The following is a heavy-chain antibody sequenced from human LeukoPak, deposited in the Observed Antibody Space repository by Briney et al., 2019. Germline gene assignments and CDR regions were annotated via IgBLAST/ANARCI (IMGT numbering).Heavy chain of an antibody. J-gene: IGHJ4*02. CDR1: GFTFSSYG. CDR2: ISYDGSNK. D-gene: IGHD5-12*01. V-gene: IGHV3-30*18. Sequence: GGSLRLSCPASGFTFSSYGMHWVGQAPGKGLEWVAVISYDGSNKYYADSVKGRFTISRDNSKNTLYLQMNSLRAEDTAMYYCAKDLRKYSGYGQCDYWGQGTLVTVSS. CDR3: AKDLRKYSGYGQCDY.